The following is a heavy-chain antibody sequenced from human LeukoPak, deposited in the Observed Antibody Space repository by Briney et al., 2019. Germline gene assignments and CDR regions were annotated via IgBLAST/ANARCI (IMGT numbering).Heavy chain of an antibody. V-gene: IGHV3-23*01. CDR2: ISGSGGST. Sequence: GGSLRLSCAASGFTFSSYAMSWVRQAPGKGLEWVSAISGSGGSTYYADSVKGRFTISRDNSKNTLYLQMNSLRAEDTAVYYCAKAEYYDFWSGYYNYVDVWGKGTTVTVSS. D-gene: IGHD3-3*01. J-gene: IGHJ6*03. CDR3: AKAEYYDFWSGYYNYVDV. CDR1: GFTFSSYA.